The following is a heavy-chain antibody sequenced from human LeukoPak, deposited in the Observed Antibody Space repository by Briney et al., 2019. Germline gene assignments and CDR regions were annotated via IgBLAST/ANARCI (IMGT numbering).Heavy chain of an antibody. Sequence: SQTLSLTCTVSGDSITSGDYYWTWIRQPPGKGLEWIGYIYSSGGTDYNPSLRSRITISIDTFQNLFSLKLSSVTAADTAVYYCAREESGSYFDYWGQGTLVTVSS. CDR2: IYSSGGT. V-gene: IGHV4-30-4*08. D-gene: IGHD1-26*01. J-gene: IGHJ4*02. CDR3: AREESGSYFDY. CDR1: GDSITSGDYY.